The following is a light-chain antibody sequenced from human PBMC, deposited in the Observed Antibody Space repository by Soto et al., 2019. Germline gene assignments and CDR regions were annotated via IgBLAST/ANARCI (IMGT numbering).Light chain of an antibody. V-gene: IGKV3-15*01. J-gene: IGKJ5*01. CDR1: QSVSSN. CDR2: GAS. CDR3: QHYKQWPT. Sequence: EIVMTQSPATLSVSPGQRATLSCRASQSVSSNLAWYQQKPGQAPRLLIYGASTRATDIPARFSGSGSGTEFTLTISSLQSEDFAVYYCQHYKQWPTFGQGTRLEIK.